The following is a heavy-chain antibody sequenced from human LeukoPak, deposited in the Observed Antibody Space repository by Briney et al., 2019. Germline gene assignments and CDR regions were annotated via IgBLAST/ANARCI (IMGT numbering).Heavy chain of an antibody. D-gene: IGHD6-13*01. Sequence: SETLSLTCTVSGGSISSYYWSWIRQPPGKGLEWIGYIYCSGSTNYNPSLKSRVTISVDTSKNQFSLKLSSVTAADTAVYYCARTAADVAFDIWGQGTMVTVSS. J-gene: IGHJ3*02. CDR3: ARTAADVAFDI. V-gene: IGHV4-59*01. CDR2: IYCSGST. CDR1: GGSISSYY.